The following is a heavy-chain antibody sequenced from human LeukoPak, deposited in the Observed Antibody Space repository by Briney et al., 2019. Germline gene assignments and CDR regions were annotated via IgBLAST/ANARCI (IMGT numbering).Heavy chain of an antibody. CDR1: GGSISSSSYY. V-gene: IGHV4-39*01. CDR2: IYYSGST. CDR3: AKSGGYGLIDY. Sequence: SETLSLTCTVSGGSISSSSYYWGWIRQPPGKGLEWIGNIYYSGSTYYNASLQSRVTISIDTSKNQFSLRLNSVTAADTAMYYCAKSGGYGLIDYWGQGTLATVSS. D-gene: IGHD1-26*01. J-gene: IGHJ4*02.